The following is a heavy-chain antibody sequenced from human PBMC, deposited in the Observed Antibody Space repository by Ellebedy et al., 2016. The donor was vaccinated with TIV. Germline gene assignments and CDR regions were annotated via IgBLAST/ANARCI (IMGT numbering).Heavy chain of an antibody. J-gene: IGHJ4*02. V-gene: IGHV3-9*01. CDR2: ISWNSDRI. CDR3: AKAFCSSTSCYPDY. CDR1: GFYW. Sequence: SLKISCAGSGFYWMHWVRQVPGKGLEWVSGISWNSDRIGYVDSVKGRFTISRDNAKNSLYLQMNSLRAEDTALYYCAKAFCSSTSCYPDYWGQGTLVTVSS. D-gene: IGHD2-2*01.